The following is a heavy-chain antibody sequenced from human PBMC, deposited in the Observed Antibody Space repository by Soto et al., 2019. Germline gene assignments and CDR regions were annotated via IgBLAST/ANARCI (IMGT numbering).Heavy chain of an antibody. Sequence: GGSLRLSCAASGFTFSSYWMHWVRQAPGKGLVHVSRIRGDGGYTDHAESVKGRFTTSRDNSKNTLYLQMNSLRAEDTAVYYCARPSVTYYYDSSGYEHAFDIWGQGTMVTVSS. D-gene: IGHD3-22*01. CDR1: GFTFSSYW. CDR2: IRGDGGYT. CDR3: ARPSVTYYYDSSGYEHAFDI. V-gene: IGHV3-74*01. J-gene: IGHJ3*02.